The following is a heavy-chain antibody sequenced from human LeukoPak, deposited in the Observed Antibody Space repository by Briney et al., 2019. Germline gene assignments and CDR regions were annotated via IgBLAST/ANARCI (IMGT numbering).Heavy chain of an antibody. Sequence: PSETLSLTCTVSGGSISSSSYYWSWIRQPPGKGLEWIGEINHSGSTNYNPSLKSRVTISVDTSKNQFSLKLSSVTAADTAVYYCARENDYGDYERSLEPPWGQGTLVTVFS. J-gene: IGHJ5*02. D-gene: IGHD4-17*01. V-gene: IGHV4-39*07. CDR3: ARENDYGDYERSLEPP. CDR2: INHSGST. CDR1: GGSISSSSYY.